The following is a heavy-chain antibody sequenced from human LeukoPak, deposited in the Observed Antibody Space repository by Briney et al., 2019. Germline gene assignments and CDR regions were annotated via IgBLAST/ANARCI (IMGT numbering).Heavy chain of an antibody. V-gene: IGHV4-34*01. CDR2: INHSGST. Sequence: SETPSLTCAVYGGSFSGYYWSWIRQPPGKGLEWIGEINHSGSTNYNPSLKSRVTISVDTSKNQFSLKPSSVTAADTAVYYCARGAPRGIVVVPAANSGDYWGQGTLVTVSS. D-gene: IGHD2-2*01. CDR1: GGSFSGYY. J-gene: IGHJ4*02. CDR3: ARGAPRGIVVVPAANSGDY.